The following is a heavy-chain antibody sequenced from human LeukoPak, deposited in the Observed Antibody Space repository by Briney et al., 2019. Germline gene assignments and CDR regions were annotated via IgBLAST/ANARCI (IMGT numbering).Heavy chain of an antibody. CDR1: GFTFSSYA. J-gene: IGHJ4*02. Sequence: GGSVRLSCSASGFTFSSYAMSWVRQAPGKGLEWVSAISGSGGSTYYADSVKGRFTISRDNSKNTLYLQMNSLRAEDTAVYYCAKMVPVRGVIPNFDYWGQGTLVTVSS. CDR2: ISGSGGST. D-gene: IGHD3-10*01. CDR3: AKMVPVRGVIPNFDY. V-gene: IGHV3-23*01.